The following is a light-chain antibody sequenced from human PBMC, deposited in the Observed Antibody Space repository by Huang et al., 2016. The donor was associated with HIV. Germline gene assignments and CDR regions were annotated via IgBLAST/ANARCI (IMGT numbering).Light chain of an antibody. CDR1: QDISNS. CDR3: QQLHRYPVT. V-gene: IGKV1-9*01. Sequence: IQLTQSPSSLSAYVGDRVIITCRASQDISNSLAWYQQYPGKAPRPLIFCASTLQSGVSSRFSGSASGTDFTLTINDLQPEDFATYYCQQLHRYPVTFGRGTRLDIE. J-gene: IGKJ5*01. CDR2: CAS.